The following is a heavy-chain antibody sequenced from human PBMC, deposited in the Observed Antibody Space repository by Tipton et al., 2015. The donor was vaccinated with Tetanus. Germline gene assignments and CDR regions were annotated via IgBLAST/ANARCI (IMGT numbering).Heavy chain of an antibody. CDR1: GGSFSLYY. Sequence: LRLSCTVSGGSFSLYYWNWVRQSPGKGLEWIGEISHSGSSSYSPPLKSRVTISVDTSKNQFSLRLRSVAAADTAVYYCARGGRDAYNNPLGAFDVWGRGTTVTVSS. D-gene: IGHD5-24*01. CDR3: ARGGRDAYNNPLGAFDV. J-gene: IGHJ3*01. CDR2: ISHSGSS. V-gene: IGHV4-34*01.